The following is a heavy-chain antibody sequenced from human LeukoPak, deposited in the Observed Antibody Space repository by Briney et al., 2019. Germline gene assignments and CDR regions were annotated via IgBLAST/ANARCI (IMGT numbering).Heavy chain of an antibody. V-gene: IGHV3-48*04. J-gene: IGHJ6*03. CDR2: ISSSSSTI. CDR1: GFTFSSYS. D-gene: IGHD3-3*01. Sequence: PGGSLRLSCAASGFTFSSYSMNWVRQAPGKGLEWVSYISSSSSTIYYADSVKGRFTISRDNVKNSLYLQMNSLRAEDTAVYYCARGYYDFWSGYYTSAEYYYYMDVWGKGTTVTVSS. CDR3: ARGYYDFWSGYYTSAEYYYYMDV.